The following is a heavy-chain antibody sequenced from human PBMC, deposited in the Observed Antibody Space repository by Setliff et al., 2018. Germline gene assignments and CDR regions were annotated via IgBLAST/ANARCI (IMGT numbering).Heavy chain of an antibody. CDR2: INQSGNT. J-gene: IGHJ4*02. D-gene: IGHD3-3*01. CDR1: GGSFSDYY. Sequence: PSETLFLTCTVYGGSFSDYYWGWIRQSPGKRPEWIAEINQSGNTNYNPSLNSRVSVSVDTPTNQFSLKVFSVTAADTAVYYCRFWSSYYKNDYWAQGTLVTVSS. V-gene: IGHV4-34*01. CDR3: RFWSSYYKNDY.